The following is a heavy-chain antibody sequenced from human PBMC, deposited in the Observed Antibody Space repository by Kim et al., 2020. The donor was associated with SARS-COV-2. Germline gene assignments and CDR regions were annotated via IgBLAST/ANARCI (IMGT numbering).Heavy chain of an antibody. V-gene: IGHV4-59*01. D-gene: IGHD4-4*01. CDR3: ARASGTVTTFYYHGMDV. CDR2: ISYIGNT. CDR1: GGSINSFY. J-gene: IGHJ6*02. Sequence: SETLSLTCTVSGGSINSFYWSWTRQPPGKGLEWIGYISYIGNTNYNPPLKSRVTISVDTSKNQFPLKLSSVTAADTAVYYCARASGTVTTFYYHGMDVWGQGTTVTVSS.